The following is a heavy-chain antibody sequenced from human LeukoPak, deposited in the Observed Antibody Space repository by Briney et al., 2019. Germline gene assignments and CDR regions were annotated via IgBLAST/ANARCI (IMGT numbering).Heavy chain of an antibody. D-gene: IGHD2-8*01. CDR3: AKGHTYGMI. V-gene: IGHV3-11*01. CDR1: GFTFSDYY. CDR2: ISSSGTTM. Sequence: GRSLRLSCAASGFTFSDYYMSWIRETPGKGLEWVSYISSSGTTMEYAKSVKGRFTISRDNAKDSLYLQMNSLEAEDTAVYYCAKGHTYGMIWGQGTLVSVSS. J-gene: IGHJ4*02.